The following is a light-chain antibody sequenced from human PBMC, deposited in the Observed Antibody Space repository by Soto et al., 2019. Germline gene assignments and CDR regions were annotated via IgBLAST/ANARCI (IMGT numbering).Light chain of an antibody. V-gene: IGKV3-20*01. CDR3: QPNNNWPLT. CDR2: GTS. J-gene: IGKJ4*01. CDR1: QSVSSIY. Sequence: EIVLTQSPGTLSLSPGDRATLSCRASQSVSSIYFAWYQQKPGQAPGLLIYGTSSRATGIPDRFSGSGSGTDFTLTISRLEPEDFAVYYCQPNNNWPLTFGGGTKVDIK.